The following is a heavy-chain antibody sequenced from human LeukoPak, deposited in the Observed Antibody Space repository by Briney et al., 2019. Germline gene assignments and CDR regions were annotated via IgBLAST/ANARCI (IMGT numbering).Heavy chain of an antibody. J-gene: IGHJ4*02. CDR3: ARGGLYSYGLSY. V-gene: IGHV3-21*01. CDR1: GFTFSSYS. CDR2: ISSSSSYI. D-gene: IGHD5-18*01. Sequence: GGPLRLSCAASGFTFSSYSMNWVRQAPGKGLEWVSSISSSSSYIYYADSVKGRFTISRDNAKNSLYLQMNSLRAEDTAVYYCARGGLYSYGLSYWGQGTLVTVSS.